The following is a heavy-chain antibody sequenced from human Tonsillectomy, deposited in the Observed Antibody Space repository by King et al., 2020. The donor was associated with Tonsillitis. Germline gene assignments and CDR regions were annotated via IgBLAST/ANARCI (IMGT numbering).Heavy chain of an antibody. D-gene: IGHD1-26*01. Sequence: VQLVESGGGLVKPGGSLRLSCAASGFTFNDYYMSWIRQAPGKELEWVSYISSSSGYTNYADSVQGRFTISRDNAKTSLYLQMNSLRVEDTAVYYCARGEPVAATDYWGQGTLVTVSS. CDR1: GFTFNDYY. V-gene: IGHV3-11*06. CDR3: ARGEPVAATDY. J-gene: IGHJ4*02. CDR2: ISSSSGYT.